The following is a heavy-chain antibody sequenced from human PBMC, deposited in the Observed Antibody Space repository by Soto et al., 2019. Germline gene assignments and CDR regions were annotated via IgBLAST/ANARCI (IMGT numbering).Heavy chain of an antibody. CDR1: GCTFSSYS. V-gene: IGHV3-21*01. D-gene: IGHD2-2*01. CDR2: ISSSSSYI. CDR3: ARDRLVVVPAAKVSAFDI. Sequence: PGGSLRLSCAASGCTFSSYSMNWVRQAPGKGLEWVSSISSSSSYIYYADSVKGRFTISRDNAKNSLYLQMNSLRAEDTAVYYCARDRLVVVPAAKVSAFDIWGQGTMVTVSS. J-gene: IGHJ3*02.